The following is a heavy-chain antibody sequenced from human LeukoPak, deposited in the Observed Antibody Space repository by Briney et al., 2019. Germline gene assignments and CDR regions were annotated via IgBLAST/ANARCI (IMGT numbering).Heavy chain of an antibody. CDR2: IYYSGRRIT. J-gene: IGHJ3*02. Sequence: PSETLSLTCTVSGGSIISYYWSWIRQPPGKGLEWIGYIYYSGRRITNYNSSLKSRVTISVDTSKNQFSLKLSSVTAADTAVYYRARNDYGDYPGSFDIWGQGTMVTVSS. D-gene: IGHD4-17*01. CDR3: ARNDYGDYPGSFDI. V-gene: IGHV4-59*01. CDR1: GGSIISYY.